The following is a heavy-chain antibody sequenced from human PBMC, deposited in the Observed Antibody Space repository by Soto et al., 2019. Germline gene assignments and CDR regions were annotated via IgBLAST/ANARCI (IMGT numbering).Heavy chain of an antibody. D-gene: IGHD1-26*01. CDR3: AKETSLSGRYYGMDV. V-gene: IGHV3-21*04. Sequence: WGSLRLFCAASGFTFSSYIRNWVRQAPGKGLEWVSSISSSSSYIYYADSVKGRFTISRDNSKNTLYLQMNSLRAEDTAVYYCAKETSLSGRYYGMDVWGQGTTVTVS. J-gene: IGHJ6*02. CDR1: GFTFSSYI. CDR2: ISSSSSYI.